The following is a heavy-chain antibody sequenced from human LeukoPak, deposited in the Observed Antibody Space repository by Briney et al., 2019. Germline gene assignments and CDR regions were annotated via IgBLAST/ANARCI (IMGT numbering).Heavy chain of an antibody. Sequence: SVTVSCKASGGTFSSYAISWVRQAPGQGLEWMGGIIPIFGTANYAQKFQGRVTITADESTSTAYMELSSLRSEDTAVYYCAAGEYYDILTGYSLALDYWGQGTLVTVSS. CDR2: IIPIFGTA. D-gene: IGHD3-9*01. V-gene: IGHV1-69*01. CDR3: AAGEYYDILTGYSLALDY. J-gene: IGHJ4*02. CDR1: GGTFSSYA.